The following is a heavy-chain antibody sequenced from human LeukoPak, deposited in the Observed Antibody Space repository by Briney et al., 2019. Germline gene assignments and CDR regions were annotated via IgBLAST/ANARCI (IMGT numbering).Heavy chain of an antibody. J-gene: IGHJ4*02. Sequence: PGGSLRLSCAASGFTFTNAWMTWVRQAPGKGLEWVANIKHDGTDKNYVNSVKGRFTISRDSAKNSLYLQMNSLRAEDTAVYYCARGLHLLPRSTLDYWGQGTLVTVSS. CDR3: ARGLHLLPRSTLDY. CDR2: IKHDGTDK. D-gene: IGHD3-22*01. CDR1: GFTFTNAW. V-gene: IGHV3-7*01.